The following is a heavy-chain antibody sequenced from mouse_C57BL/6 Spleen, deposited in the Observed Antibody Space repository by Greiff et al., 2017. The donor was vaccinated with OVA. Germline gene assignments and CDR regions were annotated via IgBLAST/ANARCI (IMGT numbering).Heavy chain of an antibody. V-gene: IGHV1-55*01. CDR2: IYPGSGST. J-gene: IGHJ2*01. CDR3: ARLYYGSSYYFDY. CDR1: GYTFTSYW. D-gene: IGHD1-1*01. Sequence: VKLQQPGAELVKPGASVKMSCKASGYTFTSYWITWVKQRPGQGLEWIGDIYPGSGSTNYNEKFKSKATLTVDTSSSTAYMQLSSLTSEDSAVYYCARLYYGSSYYFDYWGQGTTLTVSS.